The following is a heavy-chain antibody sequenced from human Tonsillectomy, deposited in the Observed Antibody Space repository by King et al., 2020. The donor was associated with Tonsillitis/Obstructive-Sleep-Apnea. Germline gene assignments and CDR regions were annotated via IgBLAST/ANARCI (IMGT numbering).Heavy chain of an antibody. CDR3: ARDVIAPVPTPRLRHKGGYSTNYYYYYYMDV. D-gene: IGHD3-22*01. CDR1: GGSISSSSYY. CDR2: IYYSGST. V-gene: IGHV4-39*02. Sequence: QLQESGPGLVKPSETLSLTCTVSGGSISSSSYYWGWIRQPPGKGLEWIGSIYYSGSTYYNPSLKSRVTISVDTSKNQFSLKLSSVTAADTAGYYCARDVIAPVPTPRLRHKGGYSTNYYYYYYMDVWGKGTTVTVSS. J-gene: IGHJ6*03.